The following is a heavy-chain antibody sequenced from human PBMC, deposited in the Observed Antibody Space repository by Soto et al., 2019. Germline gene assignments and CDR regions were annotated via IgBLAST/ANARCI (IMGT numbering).Heavy chain of an antibody. CDR1: GGSITSYY. Sequence: SETLSLTCTVSGGSITSYYWSWIRQPPGKGLEWIGYIYYSGITDYNPSLKSRVTISVDTSKSQFSLKLSSVTAADTALYYCARGGGVYYFDYWGQGTLVTSPQ. CDR2: IYYSGIT. J-gene: IGHJ4*02. D-gene: IGHD2-8*02. V-gene: IGHV4-59*01. CDR3: ARGGGVYYFDY.